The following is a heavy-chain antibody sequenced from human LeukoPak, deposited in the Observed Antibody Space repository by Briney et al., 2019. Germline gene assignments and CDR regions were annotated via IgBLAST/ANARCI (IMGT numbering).Heavy chain of an antibody. CDR1: GYTFTGYY. Sequence: ASVKVSCKASGYTFTGYYMHWLRQAPGQGLEWMGWINPKSGGTIYAQNFQGRVTMTRDTSISTAYMELSRLRSDDTAMYFCAIGPSYGGYPDWGQGTLVTVSS. CDR3: AIGPSYGGYPD. J-gene: IGHJ4*02. V-gene: IGHV1-2*02. CDR2: INPKSGGT. D-gene: IGHD2-15*01.